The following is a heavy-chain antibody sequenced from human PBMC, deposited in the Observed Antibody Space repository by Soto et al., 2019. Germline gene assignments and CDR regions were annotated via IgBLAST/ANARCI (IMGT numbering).Heavy chain of an antibody. CDR3: ARDQGVVVTADNWFDP. Sequence: SETLSLTCTVSGGSITDYSWVWIRQPAGKGLEWIGRIFSSGSTNYDPSLKGRITMSLDTSKNQFSLKLNSATATDTAVYFCARDQGVVVTADNWFDPWGQGILVTVSS. CDR2: IFSSGST. J-gene: IGHJ5*02. D-gene: IGHD2-21*02. CDR1: GGSITDYS. V-gene: IGHV4-4*07.